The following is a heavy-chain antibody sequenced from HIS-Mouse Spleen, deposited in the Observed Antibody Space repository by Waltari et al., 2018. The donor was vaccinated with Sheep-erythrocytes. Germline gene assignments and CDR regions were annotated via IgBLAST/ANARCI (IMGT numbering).Heavy chain of an antibody. V-gene: IGHV4-39*01. CDR3: ARHKDTAMVHFDY. D-gene: IGHD5-18*01. J-gene: IGHJ4*02. Sequence: QLQLQESGPGLVKPSETLSLTCTVSGGSISSSSYYWGWIRQPPGKGLEWIVSIYYSGSTYSNPSLKSRVTISVDTSKNQFSLKLSSVTAADTAVYYCARHKDTAMVHFDYWGQGTLVTVSS. CDR1: GGSISSSSYY. CDR2: IYYSGST.